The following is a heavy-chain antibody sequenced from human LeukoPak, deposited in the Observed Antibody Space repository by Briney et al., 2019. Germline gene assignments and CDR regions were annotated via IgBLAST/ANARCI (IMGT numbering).Heavy chain of an antibody. D-gene: IGHD2-21*01. Sequence: GGSLRLSCAPSALTLNNASMGWVSQAPGRGLGWVGRIKTIADGGTVEYAATVKGRFTISRDDSNNTLYLQMNSLKTEDTAVYYCTTDRIAGGGWGQGTLVTVSS. V-gene: IGHV3-15*01. CDR1: ALTLNNAS. CDR3: TTDRIAGGG. CDR2: IKTIADGGTV. J-gene: IGHJ4*02.